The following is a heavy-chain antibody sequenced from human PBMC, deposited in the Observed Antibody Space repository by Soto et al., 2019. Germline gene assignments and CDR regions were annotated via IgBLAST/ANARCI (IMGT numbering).Heavy chain of an antibody. CDR2: ISYDGSNK. V-gene: IGHV3-30-3*01. J-gene: IGHJ4*02. CDR1: GFTFSSYA. CDR3: ARDPSASLSARGLTMIVATTFDY. D-gene: IGHD3-22*01. Sequence: GGSLRLSCAASGFTFSSYAMHWVRQAPGKGLEWVAVISYDGSNKYYADSVKGRFTISRDNSKNTLYLQMNSLRAEDTAVYYCARDPSASLSARGLTMIVATTFDYWGQGTLVTVSS.